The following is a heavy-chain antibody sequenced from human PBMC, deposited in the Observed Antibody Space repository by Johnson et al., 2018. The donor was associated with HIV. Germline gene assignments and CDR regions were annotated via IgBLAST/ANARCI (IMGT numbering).Heavy chain of an antibody. Sequence: VQLVESGGGLVQPGGSLRLSCAASGFTFSNYWMTWVRQAPGKGLEWVADIKHDGSEKYYVDSVKGRFTISRDNDKNSLYLQMNSLRAEDTAVYYCAGDDTGYSSSFDDFDVWGKGTMVIVS. J-gene: IGHJ3*01. CDR3: AGDDTGYSSSFDDFDV. CDR2: IKHDGSEK. CDR1: GFTFSNYW. V-gene: IGHV3-7*03. D-gene: IGHD6-13*01.